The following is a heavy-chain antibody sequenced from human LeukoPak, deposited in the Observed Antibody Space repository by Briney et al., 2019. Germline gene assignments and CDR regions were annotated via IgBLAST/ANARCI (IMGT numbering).Heavy chain of an antibody. V-gene: IGHV4-31*03. CDR1: GGSISSGGYY. J-gene: IGHJ5*02. Sequence: SQTLSLTCTVSGGSISSGGYYWSWIRQHPGRGLEWIGYIHYNGNTYYNPSLKSRVTISVDTSKNHFSLKLSSVTAADTAVFYCARGAMGGADWFDPWGRGTLVTVSS. CDR2: IHYNGNT. D-gene: IGHD5-18*01. CDR3: ARGAMGGADWFDP.